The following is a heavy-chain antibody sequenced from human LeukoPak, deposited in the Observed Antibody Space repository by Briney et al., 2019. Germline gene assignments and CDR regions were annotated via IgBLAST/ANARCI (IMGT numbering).Heavy chain of an antibody. Sequence: ASVKVSCKASGYTFTGYYMYWVRQAPGQGLEWMGWINPNSGGTNYAQKFQGRVTMTRDTSISTAYMELSRLRSDDTAVYYCARTYCSGGSCYPNWFDPWGQGTLVTVSS. CDR3: ARTYCSGGSCYPNWFDP. CDR1: GYTFTGYY. CDR2: INPNSGGT. J-gene: IGHJ5*02. V-gene: IGHV1-2*02. D-gene: IGHD2-15*01.